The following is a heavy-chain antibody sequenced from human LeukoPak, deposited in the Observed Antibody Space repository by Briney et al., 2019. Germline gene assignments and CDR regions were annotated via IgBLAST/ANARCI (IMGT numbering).Heavy chain of an antibody. CDR2: INSDGSST. CDR3: ARGSAPTLDY. Sequence: GGSLRLSCVASGFTFSSAWVHWVRQDPGKGLVWVSRINSDGSSTAYADSVKGRFSISRDNAKNTLYLQMNSLRAEDTAVYYCARGSAPTLDYWGQGTLVTVSS. CDR1: GFTFSSAW. V-gene: IGHV3-74*01. J-gene: IGHJ4*02.